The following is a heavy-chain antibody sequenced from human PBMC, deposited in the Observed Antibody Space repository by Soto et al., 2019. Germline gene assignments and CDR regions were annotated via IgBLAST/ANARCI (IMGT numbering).Heavy chain of an antibody. CDR1: GFTFSSYA. V-gene: IGHV3-23*01. J-gene: IGHJ4*02. CDR2: ISGSGDST. CDR3: AKRAWGTYYFDY. D-gene: IGHD3-16*01. Sequence: EVQLLESGGGLVQPGGSLRLSCAASGFTFSSYAMSWVRQAPGKGLEWVSAISGSGDSTYYADSVKGRFTISRDNSKNTLYLQMNSLRAEETAVYYCAKRAWGTYYFDYWGQGTLVTVSS.